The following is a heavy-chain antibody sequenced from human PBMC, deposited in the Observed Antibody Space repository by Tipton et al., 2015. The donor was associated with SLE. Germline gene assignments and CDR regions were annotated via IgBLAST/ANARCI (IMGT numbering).Heavy chain of an antibody. CDR1: GFPFHNYW. Sequence: SLRLSCAASGFPFHNYWMSWVRQAPGKGLEWVGTIKPDGSEKYYVDSVKGRFAISRDHAKNSLFLQMDGLRAEDTAVYYCAGDPSRGWDGWVFDYWGQGNLVTVSS. V-gene: IGHV3-7*01. CDR3: AGDPSRGWDGWVFDY. J-gene: IGHJ4*02. D-gene: IGHD1-26*01. CDR2: IKPDGSEK.